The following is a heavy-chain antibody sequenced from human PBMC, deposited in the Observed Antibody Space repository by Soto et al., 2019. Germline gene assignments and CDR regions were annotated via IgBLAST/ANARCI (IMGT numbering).Heavy chain of an antibody. Sequence: QVPLVQSGAEVKKPGASVKVSCKASGYTFTNYAMQWVRQAPGQRLEWMGWINAGNGKTKYAPTFRGRGTITRDASANTVYMESTSLSSEDTDGSYCARMVASHSGGQGTLVTVSS. CDR1: GYTFTNYA. V-gene: IGHV1-3*01. D-gene: IGHD2-15*01. CDR3: ARMVASHS. J-gene: IGHJ5*01. CDR2: INAGNGKT.